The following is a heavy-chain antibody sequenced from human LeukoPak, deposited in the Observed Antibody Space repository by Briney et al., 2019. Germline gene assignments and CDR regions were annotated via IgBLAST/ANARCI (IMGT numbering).Heavy chain of an antibody. CDR1: GFTFSSNY. CDR2: IYSGGST. J-gene: IGHJ5*02. D-gene: IGHD6-13*01. CDR3: ARAHPGYSSSLGWFDP. Sequence: PGGSLRLSCAASGFTFSSNYMSWVRQAPGKGLEGVSVIYSGGSTYYTDSVTGRCTISRDNCKNTLYLQMNSLRAEDTAVYYCARAHPGYSSSLGWFDPWGQGTLVTVSS. V-gene: IGHV3-53*01.